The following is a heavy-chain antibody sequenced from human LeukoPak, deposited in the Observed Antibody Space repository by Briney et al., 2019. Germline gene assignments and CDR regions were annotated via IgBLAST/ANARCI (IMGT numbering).Heavy chain of an antibody. Sequence: SETLSLTCTVSGGSIDSYYWSWIRQPPGKGLEWIGYIYYTGSTEYHPSLKSRVTISLDTSKNQFSLKLTSVTAADTAVYYCARVYQSAEYYFDYWGQGNPVSVSS. D-gene: IGHD2-2*01. CDR3: ARVYQSAEYYFDY. CDR2: IYYTGST. J-gene: IGHJ4*02. CDR1: GGSIDSYY. V-gene: IGHV4-59*01.